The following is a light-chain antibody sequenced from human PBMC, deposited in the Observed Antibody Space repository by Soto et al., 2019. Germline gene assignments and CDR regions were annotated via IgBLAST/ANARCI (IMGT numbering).Light chain of an antibody. CDR1: SRDVGGHNY. V-gene: IGLV2-14*01. CDR2: DVS. CDR3: SSYTSSRTVV. Sequence: QSALTQPASVSGSPGQSITISCTGTSRDVGGHNYVSWYQQHPGKAPKLMIYDVSNRPSGVSNRFSGSKSGNTASLTISGLQAEDEAEYYCSSYTSSRTVVFGGGTKLTVL. J-gene: IGLJ2*01.